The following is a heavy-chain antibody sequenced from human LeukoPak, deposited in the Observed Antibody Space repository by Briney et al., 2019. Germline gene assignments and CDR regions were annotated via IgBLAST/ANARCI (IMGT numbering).Heavy chain of an antibody. CDR3: ARDQFGGDCYSL. Sequence: ASVTVSCKASGGTFSSYAISWVRQAPGQGLEWMGGIIPIFGTANYAQKFQGRVTITADESTSTAYMELSSLRSEDTAVYYCARDQFGGDCYSLWGQGTLVTVSS. D-gene: IGHD2-21*02. CDR2: IIPIFGTA. CDR1: GGTFSSYA. V-gene: IGHV1-69*13. J-gene: IGHJ4*02.